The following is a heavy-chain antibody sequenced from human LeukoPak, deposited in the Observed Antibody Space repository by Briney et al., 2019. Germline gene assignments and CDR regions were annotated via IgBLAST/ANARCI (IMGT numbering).Heavy chain of an antibody. J-gene: IGHJ6*03. D-gene: IGHD5-24*01. CDR1: GFTFSRYD. V-gene: IGHV3-13*01. Sequence: GSLRLSCAASGFTFSRYDMHWVRQATGKGLEWVSAIGTAGDTYYPGSVKGRFTISRENAKNSLYLQMNSLRAEDTAVYYCARSSRDGYNLIDYMDVWGKGTTVTVSS. CDR3: ARSSRDGYNLIDYMDV. CDR2: IGTAGDT.